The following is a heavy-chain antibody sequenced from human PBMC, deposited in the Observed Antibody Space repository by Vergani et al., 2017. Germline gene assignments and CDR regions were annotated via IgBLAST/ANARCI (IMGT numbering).Heavy chain of an antibody. J-gene: IGHJ4*02. CDR3: ARGFGGITFGGVNDY. Sequence: EVQLVESGGGLVQPGGSLRLSCAASGFTFSSSWMSWVRQAPGKGLEWVANIKQDGSEKYYVDSVKGRFTISRDNAKNSLYLQMNSLRAEDTAVYYCARGFGGITFGGVNDYWGQGTLVTVSS. D-gene: IGHD3-16*01. CDR2: IKQDGSEK. CDR1: GFTFSSSW. V-gene: IGHV3-7*01.